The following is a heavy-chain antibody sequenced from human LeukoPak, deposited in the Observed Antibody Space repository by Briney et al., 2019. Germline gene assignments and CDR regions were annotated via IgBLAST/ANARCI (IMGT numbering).Heavy chain of an antibody. V-gene: IGHV4-34*01. D-gene: IGHD1-26*01. CDR1: GGSFSGYY. CDR2: INHSGST. J-gene: IGHJ1*01. CDR3: ARGRVGATRHKCLFQH. Sequence: SETLSLTCAVYGGSFSGYYWSWIRQPPGKGLEWIGEINHSGSTNYNPSPKSRVTISVDTSKNQFSLKLSSVTAADTAVYYCARGRVGATRHKCLFQHWGQGTLVTVSS.